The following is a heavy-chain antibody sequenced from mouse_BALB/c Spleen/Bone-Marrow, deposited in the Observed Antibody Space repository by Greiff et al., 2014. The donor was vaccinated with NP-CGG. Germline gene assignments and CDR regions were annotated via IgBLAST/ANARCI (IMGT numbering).Heavy chain of an antibody. CDR1: GYSFTGYT. CDR3: ARSGYRYDGGYFDV. CDR2: INPYNGGT. Sequence: EVQRVESGPELVEPGPSMKISCKASGYSFTGYTMNWVKQSHGKNLEWIGLINPYNGGTSYNQKFKGKATLTVDKSSSTAYMELLSLTSEDSAVYYCARSGYRYDGGYFDVWGAGTTVTVSS. V-gene: IGHV1-18*01. D-gene: IGHD2-14*01. J-gene: IGHJ1*01.